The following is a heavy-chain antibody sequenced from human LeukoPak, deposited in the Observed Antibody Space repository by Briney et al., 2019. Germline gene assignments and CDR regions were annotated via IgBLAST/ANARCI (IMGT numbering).Heavy chain of an antibody. Sequence: ASVKVSCKASGGTFSSYTISWVRQAPGQGLEWMGRINPNSGGTNYAQKFQGRVTMTRDTSISTAYTELSRLRSDDTAVYYCARGDPFRLGYVDYWGQGTLVTVSS. D-gene: IGHD6-19*01. V-gene: IGHV1-2*06. J-gene: IGHJ4*02. CDR3: ARGDPFRLGYVDY. CDR2: INPNSGGT. CDR1: GGTFSSYT.